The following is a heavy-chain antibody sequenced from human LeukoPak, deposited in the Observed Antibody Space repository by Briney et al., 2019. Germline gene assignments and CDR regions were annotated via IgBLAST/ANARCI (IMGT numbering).Heavy chain of an antibody. Sequence: TGGSLRLSCAASGFTFSSFAMSWVRQAPGKGLEWVSSISSSGFNTYYADSVKGRFTISRDNSQNTLFLQVNSLRAEDTAVYYCAKRDRPCSGDCSAPYYFDYWGQGTLVTVSS. CDR2: ISSSGFNT. J-gene: IGHJ4*02. CDR3: AKRDRPCSGDCSAPYYFDY. V-gene: IGHV3-23*01. CDR1: GFTFSSFA. D-gene: IGHD2-21*02.